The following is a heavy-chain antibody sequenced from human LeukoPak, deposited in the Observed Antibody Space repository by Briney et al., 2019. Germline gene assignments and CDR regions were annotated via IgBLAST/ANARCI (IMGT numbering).Heavy chain of an antibody. D-gene: IGHD3-10*01. CDR3: ARGPSSFRRPSYEY. J-gene: IGHJ4*02. Sequence: GGSLRLSCAASGFTFSSYEMNWVRQAPGKGLEWVANIKQDGSEKYYVDSVKGRFTISRDNAKNSLYLQMNSLRVEDTAVYYCARGPSSFRRPSYEYWGQGTLVTVSS. CDR2: IKQDGSEK. V-gene: IGHV3-7*01. CDR1: GFTFSSYE.